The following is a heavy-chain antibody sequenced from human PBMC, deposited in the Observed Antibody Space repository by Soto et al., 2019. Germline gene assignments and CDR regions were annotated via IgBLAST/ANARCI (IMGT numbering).Heavy chain of an antibody. J-gene: IGHJ4*02. V-gene: IGHV4-31*03. CDR2: IYYSGST. CDR1: GGSISSGGYY. CDR3: ASVYYDYVWGSYRHDY. D-gene: IGHD3-16*02. Sequence: QVQLQESGPGLVKPSQTLSLTCTVSGGSISSGGYYWSWIRQHPGKGLEWIGYIYYSGSTYYNPSLKSRVTISVDTSKNQFSLKLSAVTAADTAVYYCASVYYDYVWGSYRHDYWGQGTLVTVSS.